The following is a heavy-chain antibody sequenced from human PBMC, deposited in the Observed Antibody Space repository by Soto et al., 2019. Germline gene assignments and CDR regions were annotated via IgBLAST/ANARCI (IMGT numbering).Heavy chain of an antibody. CDR2: IYYSGST. CDR1: GGSISSSSYY. J-gene: IGHJ4*02. D-gene: IGHD6-19*01. Sequence: NPSETLSLTCTVSGGSISSSSYYWGWIRQPPGKGLEWIGSIYYSGSTYYNPSLKSRVTISVDTSKNQFSLKLSSVTAADTAVYYCARRLGSGWYVDYWGQGTLVTVSS. CDR3: ARRLGSGWYVDY. V-gene: IGHV4-39*01.